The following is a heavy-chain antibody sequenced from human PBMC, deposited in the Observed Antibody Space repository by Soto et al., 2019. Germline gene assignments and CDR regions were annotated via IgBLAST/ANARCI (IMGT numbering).Heavy chain of an antibody. Sequence: GGSLRLSCAASGFTFSSYAMSWVRQAPGKGLEWVSAISGSGGSTYYADSVKGRFTISRDNSKNTLYLQMNSLRAEDTAVYYCAKVSMVRGAAGWFDPWGQGTLVTVSS. D-gene: IGHD3-10*01. J-gene: IGHJ5*02. CDR3: AKVSMVRGAAGWFDP. V-gene: IGHV3-23*01. CDR1: GFTFSSYA. CDR2: ISGSGGST.